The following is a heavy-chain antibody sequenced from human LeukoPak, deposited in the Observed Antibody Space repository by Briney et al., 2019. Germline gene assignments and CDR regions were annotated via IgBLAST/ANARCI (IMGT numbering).Heavy chain of an antibody. CDR1: GGSVSSGTYY. CDR2: MSYSGST. CDR3: ARVHSYDSSGYYYYFDY. V-gene: IGHV4-61*01. Sequence: AETLSLTCTVSGGSVSSGTYYWSWIRQPPGKGLGWIGFMSYSGSTNYSPSLKSRVTISLDTSKNQFSLRLSSVTAADTAVYYCARVHSYDSSGYYYYFDYWGQGTLVTVSS. J-gene: IGHJ4*02. D-gene: IGHD3-22*01.